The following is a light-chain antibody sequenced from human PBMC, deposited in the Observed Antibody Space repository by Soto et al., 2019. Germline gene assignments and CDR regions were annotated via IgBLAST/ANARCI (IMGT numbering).Light chain of an antibody. CDR2: GAS. CDR3: EQNYSLPRT. CDR1: QSIATS. J-gene: IGKJ1*01. Sequence: MTQSPATLSASIGDTVTISCRSTQSIATSVNWYQQKTGKPPALLIYGASALQIGVPHRFSASGSGTEFSLTNTRLQHEDFATYYCEQNYSLPRTFGQGTRVDLK. V-gene: IGKV1-39*01.